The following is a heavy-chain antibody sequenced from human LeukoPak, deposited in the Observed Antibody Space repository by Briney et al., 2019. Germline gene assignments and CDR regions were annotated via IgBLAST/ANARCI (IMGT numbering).Heavy chain of an antibody. Sequence: PGGSLRLSCAASGFTFSGSAMHWVRQASGKGQEWVGRIRSKANSYATAYAASVKGRFTISRDDSKNTAYLQMNSLKTEDTAVYYCTRTRDGYNAWIFDYWGQGTLVTVSS. CDR1: GFTFSGSA. CDR3: TRTRDGYNAWIFDY. CDR2: IRSKANSYAT. V-gene: IGHV3-73*01. J-gene: IGHJ4*02. D-gene: IGHD5-24*01.